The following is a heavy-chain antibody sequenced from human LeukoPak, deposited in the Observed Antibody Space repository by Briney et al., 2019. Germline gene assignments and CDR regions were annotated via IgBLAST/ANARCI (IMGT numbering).Heavy chain of an antibody. CDR2: ISYDGSNK. J-gene: IGHJ3*02. CDR3: AKDLMQQLVRFDAFDI. CDR1: GFTFSSYG. D-gene: IGHD6-13*01. V-gene: IGHV3-30*18. Sequence: PGRSLRLSCAASGFTFSSYGMHWVRQAPGKGLEWVAVISYDGSNKYYADSVKGRFTISRDNSKNTLYLQMNSLRAEDTAVYYCAKDLMQQLVRFDAFDIWGQGTMVTVSS.